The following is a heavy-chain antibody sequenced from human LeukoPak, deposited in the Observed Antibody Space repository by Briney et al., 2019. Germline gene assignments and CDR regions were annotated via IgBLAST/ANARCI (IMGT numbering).Heavy chain of an antibody. D-gene: IGHD5-12*01. CDR3: ARGYRDYLPLLGRAAYYYGMDV. CDR1: GYTFTSYY. J-gene: IGHJ6*02. Sequence: ASVKVSCKASGYTFTSYYMHWVRQAPGQGLEWMGIINPSGGSTSYAQKFQGRVTMTRDTSTSTVYMELSGLRSEDTAVYYCARGYRDYLPLLGRAAYYYGMDVWGQGTTDTVSS. CDR2: INPSGGST. V-gene: IGHV1-46*01.